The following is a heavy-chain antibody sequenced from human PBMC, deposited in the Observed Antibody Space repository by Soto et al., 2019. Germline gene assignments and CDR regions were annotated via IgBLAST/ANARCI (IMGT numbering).Heavy chain of an antibody. D-gene: IGHD5-12*01. CDR2: IKQDGGET. V-gene: IGHV3-7*01. CDR1: GFTFGNFW. J-gene: IGHJ4*02. Sequence: GGSLRLSCVASGFTFGNFWMLWVRQAPGKGLEWVANIKQDGGETNYVDNEKGRFTISRDNARSSLYLQMNNLRADDTAVYYCAKYSFSHFDYWGQGVLVTVSS. CDR3: AKYSFSHFDY.